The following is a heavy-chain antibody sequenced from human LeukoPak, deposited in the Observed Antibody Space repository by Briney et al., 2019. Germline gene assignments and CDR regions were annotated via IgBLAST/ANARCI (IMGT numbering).Heavy chain of an antibody. D-gene: IGHD2-15*01. V-gene: IGHV3-21*04. CDR2: ISSSSSYI. CDR1: GFTFGSYS. Sequence: GGSLRLSCAASGFTFGSYSMNWVRQAPGKGLEWVSSISSSSSYIYYADSVKGRFTISRDNAKNSLYLQMNSLRAEDTALYYCARVRDCSGGSCYVNWFDPWGQGTLVTVSS. CDR3: ARVRDCSGGSCYVNWFDP. J-gene: IGHJ5*02.